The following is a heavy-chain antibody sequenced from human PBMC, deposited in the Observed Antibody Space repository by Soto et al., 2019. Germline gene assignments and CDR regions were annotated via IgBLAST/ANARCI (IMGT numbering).Heavy chain of an antibody. CDR3: ARYSSGWSGFSDY. Sequence: SETLSLTCTVSGGSVSSGSYYWSWIRQPPGKGLEWTGYIYYSGSTNYNPSLKSRVTISVDTSKNQFSLKLSSVTAADTAVYYCARYSSGWSGFSDYWGQGTLVTVSS. J-gene: IGHJ4*02. CDR2: IYYSGST. CDR1: GGSVSSGSYY. V-gene: IGHV4-61*01. D-gene: IGHD6-19*01.